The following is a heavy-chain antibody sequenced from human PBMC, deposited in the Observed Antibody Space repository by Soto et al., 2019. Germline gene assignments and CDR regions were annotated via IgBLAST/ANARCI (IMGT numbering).Heavy chain of an antibody. Sequence: SSVKVSCKASGYTFTSYGISWVRQAPGQGLEWMGWISAYNGNTNYAQKLQGRVTMTTDTSTSTAYMELRSLRSDDTAVYYCARHIVVVIAIQGIYYFDSGGKAPLVTVPS. D-gene: IGHD2-21*01. J-gene: IGHJ4*02. CDR3: ARHIVVVIAIQGIYYFDS. CDR2: ISAYNGNT. CDR1: GYTFTSYG. V-gene: IGHV1-18*04.